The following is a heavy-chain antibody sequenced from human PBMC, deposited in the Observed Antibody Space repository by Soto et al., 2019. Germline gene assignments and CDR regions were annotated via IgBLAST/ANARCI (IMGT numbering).Heavy chain of an antibody. CDR2: IYYSGST. D-gene: IGHD6-6*01. CDR1: GGSVSSGSYY. J-gene: IGHJ6*02. V-gene: IGHV4-61*01. CDR3: ASGYSSSSYYYYGMDV. Sequence: RSLTCTVSGGSVSSGSYYWSWIRQPPGKGLEWIGYIYYSGSTNYNPSLKSRVTISVDTSKNQFSLKLSSVTAADTAVYYCASGYSSSSYYYYGMDVWGQGTTVTVSS.